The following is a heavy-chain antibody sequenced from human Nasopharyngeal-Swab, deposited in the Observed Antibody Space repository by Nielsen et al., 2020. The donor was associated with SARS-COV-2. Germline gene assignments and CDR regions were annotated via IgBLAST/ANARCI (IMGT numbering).Heavy chain of an antibody. D-gene: IGHD2-2*01. CDR3: ARQSVVVPAALANWFDP. V-gene: IGHV4-39*01. J-gene: IGHJ5*02. CDR2: IYHSGST. Sequence: SETLSLTCAVSGGSISSGGYYWGWIRQPPGKGLEWIGSIYHSGSTYYNPSLKSRVTISVDTSKNQFSLKLSSVTAADTAVYYCARQSVVVPAALANWFDPWGQGTLVTVSS. CDR1: GGSISSGGYY.